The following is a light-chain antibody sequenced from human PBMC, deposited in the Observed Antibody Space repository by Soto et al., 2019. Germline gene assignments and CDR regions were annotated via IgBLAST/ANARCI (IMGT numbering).Light chain of an antibody. Sequence: VVLTHAPGTLSFSPGERAALSCRASQSVSSSDLAWYQQKPGQAPRLLISGASGRATGIPDRFSASGSGTDFTLTISRLEPEDSAVFYCHLYGASPPTFGQGTKVDIK. CDR1: QSVSSSD. CDR3: HLYGASPPT. V-gene: IGKV3-20*01. CDR2: GAS. J-gene: IGKJ1*01.